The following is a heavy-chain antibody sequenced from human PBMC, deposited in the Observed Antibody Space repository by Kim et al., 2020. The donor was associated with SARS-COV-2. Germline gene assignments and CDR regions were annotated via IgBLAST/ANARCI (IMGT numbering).Heavy chain of an antibody. J-gene: IGHJ4*02. CDR3: AKDHGSSGWPTFDY. CDR1: GFIFGNYA. CDR2: VNNGGNV. D-gene: IGHD6-25*01. V-gene: IGHV3-23*01. Sequence: GGSLRLSCSASGFIFGNYAMSWVRQAPGKGPEWVASVNNGGNVYYGDSAKGRFSISRDNAKNTLDLQLNNLRAEDTALYYCAKDHGSSGWPTFDYWGQGTQVTVSS.